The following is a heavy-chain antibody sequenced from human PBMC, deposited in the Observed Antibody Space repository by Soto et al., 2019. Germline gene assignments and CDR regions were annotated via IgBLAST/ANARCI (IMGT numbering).Heavy chain of an antibody. CDR2: IWYDGSNK. CDR3: ARGGDGDIVVVPAAITQYYFDY. V-gene: IGHV3-33*01. D-gene: IGHD2-2*02. Sequence: QVQLVESGGGVVQPGRSLRLSCAASGFTFSSYGMHWVRQAPGKGLEWVAVIWYDGSNKYYADSVKGRFTISRDNSKNTLYLQMSSLRAEDTTVYYCARGGDGDIVVVPAAITQYYFDYWGQGTLVTVSS. CDR1: GFTFSSYG. J-gene: IGHJ4*02.